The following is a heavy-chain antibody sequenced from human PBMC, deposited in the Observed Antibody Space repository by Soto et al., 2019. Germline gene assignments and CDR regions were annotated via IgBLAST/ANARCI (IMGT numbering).Heavy chain of an antibody. CDR1: GFTFSSYG. CDR2: ISYDGSNK. J-gene: IGHJ4*02. CDR3: AKDEEAVAGWDY. Sequence: HVQLVESGGGVVQPGRSLRLSCAASGFTFSSYGMHWVRQAPGKGLEWVAVISYDGSNKYYADSVKGRFTISRDNSKNTLYLQMNSLRAEDTAVYYCAKDEEAVAGWDYWGQGTLVTVSS. V-gene: IGHV3-30*18. D-gene: IGHD6-19*01.